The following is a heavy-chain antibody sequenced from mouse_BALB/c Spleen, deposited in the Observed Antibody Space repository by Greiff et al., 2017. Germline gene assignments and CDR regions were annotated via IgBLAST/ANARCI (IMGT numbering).Heavy chain of an antibody. CDR1: GFTFSSYT. Sequence: DVKLVESGGGLVQPGGSLKLSCAASGFTFSSYTMSWVRQTPEKRLEWVAYISNGGGSTYYPDTVKGRFTISRDNAKNTLYLQMSSLKSEDTAMYYCARLYGNPSYYYAMDYWGQGTSVTVSS. CDR3: ARLYGNPSYYYAMDY. D-gene: IGHD2-10*02. J-gene: IGHJ4*01. CDR2: ISNGGGST. V-gene: IGHV5-12-2*01.